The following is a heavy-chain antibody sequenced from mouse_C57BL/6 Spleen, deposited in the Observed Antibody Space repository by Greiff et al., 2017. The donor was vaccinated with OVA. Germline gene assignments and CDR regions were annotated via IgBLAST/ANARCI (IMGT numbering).Heavy chain of an antibody. CDR3: ARTYYSNYGGYYAMDY. V-gene: IGHV1-62-2*01. Sequence: QVQLKESGAELVKPGASVKLSCKASGYTFTEYTIHWVKQRSGQGLEWIGWFYPGSGSIKYNEKFKDKATLTADKSSSTVYMELSRLTSEDSAVYFCARTYYSNYGGYYAMDYWGQGTSVTVSS. J-gene: IGHJ4*01. D-gene: IGHD2-5*01. CDR1: GYTFTEYT. CDR2: FYPGSGSI.